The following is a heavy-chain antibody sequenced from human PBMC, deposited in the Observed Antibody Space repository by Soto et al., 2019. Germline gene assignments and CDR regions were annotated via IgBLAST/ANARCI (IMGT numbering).Heavy chain of an antibody. Sequence: PGGSLRLSCAASGFTVSSNYMSWVRQATGKGLEWVSGINWNGGRTRYADSVKGRFTISRDNAKNSLYLQMNSLRAEDTALYYCARGDVGATNGFSWGQGTLVTVSS. J-gene: IGHJ4*02. CDR3: ARGDVGATNGFS. D-gene: IGHD1-26*01. V-gene: IGHV3-20*04. CDR1: GFTVSSNY. CDR2: INWNGGRT.